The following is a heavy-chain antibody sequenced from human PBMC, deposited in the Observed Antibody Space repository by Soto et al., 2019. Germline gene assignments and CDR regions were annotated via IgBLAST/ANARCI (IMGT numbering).Heavy chain of an antibody. CDR2: INPKSGGT. D-gene: IGHD1-26*01. V-gene: IGHV1-2*02. CDR1: GYTFTVYY. Sequence: QVQLVQSGAEVKKPGASVNVSCKASGYTFTVYYMHWVRQAPGQGLEWMGWINPKSGGTMYPQKFQGRVTMTWDTSISTAFMALTRLRSDETAVYYCARDLAKGGGSAGFDYWGQATLVTVSS. J-gene: IGHJ4*02. CDR3: ARDLAKGGGSAGFDY.